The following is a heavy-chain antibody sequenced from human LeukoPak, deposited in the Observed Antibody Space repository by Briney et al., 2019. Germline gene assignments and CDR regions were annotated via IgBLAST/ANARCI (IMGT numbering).Heavy chain of an antibody. CDR3: AKNYYDSSGYYLEAFDI. J-gene: IGHJ3*02. CDR1: GFIFDDYL. D-gene: IGHD3-22*01. V-gene: IGHV3-43*01. CDR2: ISWDGGVT. Sequence: GGSLRLFCAASGFIFDDYLIHWLRQRPGKGLEWVSLISWDGGVTYHADSVKGRFTISRDNSKNTLYLKMNSMRAEETAVYYCAKNYYDSSGYYLEAFDIWGQGTMVTVSS.